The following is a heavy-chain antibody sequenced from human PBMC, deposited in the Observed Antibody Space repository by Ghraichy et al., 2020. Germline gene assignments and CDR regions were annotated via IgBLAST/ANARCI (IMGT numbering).Heavy chain of an antibody. Sequence: SETLSLTCTVSGGSVSSLTSYWGWIRQVPLEGLEWLGSIYNTGSSYYNPSLRSRLTISLDTSNKRFSLNLNSVTAADTAVYYCAMRQGAAVAAHFNYWGKGTLVTVSS. CDR3: AMRQGAAVAAHFNY. J-gene: IGHJ4*02. D-gene: IGHD6-19*01. CDR1: GGSVSSLTSY. CDR2: IYNTGSS. V-gene: IGHV4-39*02.